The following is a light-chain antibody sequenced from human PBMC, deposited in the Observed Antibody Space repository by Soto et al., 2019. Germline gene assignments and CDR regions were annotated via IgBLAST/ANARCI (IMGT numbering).Light chain of an antibody. V-gene: IGKV3-11*01. CDR1: QSFRGL. CDR3: QQRHMWPIT. Sequence: EIVLTQSPGTLSVSPGDRVTLSCRASQSFRGLLAWYQQKPGQAPRLLIYDAHNRATGIPPRFSGSGSGTDFTLTISSLEPEDSAVYYCQQRHMWPITFGQGTRLEIK. CDR2: DAH. J-gene: IGKJ5*01.